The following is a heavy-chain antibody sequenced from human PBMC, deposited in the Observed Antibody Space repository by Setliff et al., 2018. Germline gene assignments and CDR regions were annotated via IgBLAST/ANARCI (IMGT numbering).Heavy chain of an antibody. CDR2: INRDGSYT. CDR3: ARDSYTSPDY. J-gene: IGHJ4*02. V-gene: IGHV3-74*01. Sequence: GSLRLSCAASGFPFSSYWMYWVRQAPGKGLVWVSRINRDGSYTVYADSVEGRFTISRDNAKNTLYLQMNSLGAEDTAVYYCARDSYTSPDYWGQGTLVTVSS. CDR1: GFPFSSYW. D-gene: IGHD6-13*01.